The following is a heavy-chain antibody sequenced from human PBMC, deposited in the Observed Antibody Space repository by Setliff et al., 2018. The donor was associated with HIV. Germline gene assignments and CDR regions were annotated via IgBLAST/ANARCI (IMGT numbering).Heavy chain of an antibody. D-gene: IGHD6-13*01. CDR2: ISSGGEIM. V-gene: IGHV3-23*01. CDR1: GFTFSSYS. J-gene: IGHJ6*02. CDR3: ARDCRVGWVFTYGMDV. Sequence: GGSLRLSCAASGFTFSSYSMNWVRQAPGKGLEWVSAISSGGEIMFYADSVKGRFTISRDNSKNTLYLQMISLRADDTAVYYCARDCRVGWVFTYGMDVWGQGTLVTVSS.